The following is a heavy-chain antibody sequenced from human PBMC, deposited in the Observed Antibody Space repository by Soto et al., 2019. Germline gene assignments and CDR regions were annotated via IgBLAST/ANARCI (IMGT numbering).Heavy chain of an antibody. CDR3: AKGGVGYYDSTGYYLYYYYGMDV. D-gene: IGHD3-22*01. CDR2: ISGSGGTT. J-gene: IGHJ6*04. Sequence: EVQLLESGGGLVQPGGSLRLSCAASGFTFSSYSMIWVRQAPGKGLEWVSAISGSGGTTYYADSVKGRFTISRDNSKNPLYLQMNSLRAEGTAVYYCAKGGVGYYDSTGYYLYYYYGMDVWGKGTTVTVSS. V-gene: IGHV3-23*01. CDR1: GFTFSSYS.